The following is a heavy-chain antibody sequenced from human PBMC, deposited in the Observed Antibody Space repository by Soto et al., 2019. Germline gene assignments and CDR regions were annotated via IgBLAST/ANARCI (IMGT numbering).Heavy chain of an antibody. CDR2: IFPSDSDT. D-gene: IGHD3-22*01. V-gene: IGHV5-51*01. CDR3: ARKDKSGYFNWFDP. CDR1: GYKFTSSW. Sequence: GESLKISCRTSGYKFTSSWIAWVRQMPGKGLEWMGVIFPSDSDTRYSPSFQGQVAISADRSTSTVFLQWASLKASDTAVYFCARKDKSGYFNWFDPWGQGTLVTVSS. J-gene: IGHJ5*02.